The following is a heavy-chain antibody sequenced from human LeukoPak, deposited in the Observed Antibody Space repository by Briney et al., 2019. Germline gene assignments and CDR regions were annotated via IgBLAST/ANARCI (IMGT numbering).Heavy chain of an antibody. CDR1: GGSISSYY. D-gene: IGHD3-10*01. CDR3: ARRYRSGSYYNGDYYYYMDV. V-gene: IGHV4-4*09. J-gene: IGHJ6*03. Sequence: SETLSLTCTVSGGSISSYYWSWIRQPPGKGLEWIGYIYTSGSTNYNPSLKSRVTISVDTSKNQFSLKLSSVTAADTAVYYCARRYRSGSYYNGDYYYYMDVWGKGTTVTVSS. CDR2: IYTSGST.